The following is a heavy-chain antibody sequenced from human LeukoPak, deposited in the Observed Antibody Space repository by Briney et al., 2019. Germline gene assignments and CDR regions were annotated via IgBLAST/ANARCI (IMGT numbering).Heavy chain of an antibody. Sequence: ASVKVSCKASGYTFTSYAMNWVRQAPGQGLEWMGWINTNTGNPTYAQGFTGRFVFSLDTSVSTAYLQISSLKAEDTAVYYCAGSTTRYYYYYYYMDVWGKGTTVTVSS. CDR1: GYTFTSYA. D-gene: IGHD1-7*01. CDR3: AGSTTRYYYYYYYMDV. CDR2: INTNTGNP. J-gene: IGHJ6*03. V-gene: IGHV7-4-1*02.